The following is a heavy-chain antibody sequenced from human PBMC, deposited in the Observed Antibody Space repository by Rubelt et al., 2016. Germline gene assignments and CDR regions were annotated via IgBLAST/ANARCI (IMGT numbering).Heavy chain of an antibody. CDR3: ARSHSRYNYGALFEY. Sequence: QVQLQESGPGLVKPSETLSLTCIVSGYSISSQFWNWIRQPPGKGLEWIGYIYDSGSGNYSPSLTSRITISLNTSKNQFSLSLTSVTAADTAVYYCARSHSRYNYGALFEYWGLGTLVTVSS. J-gene: IGHJ4*02. CDR1: GYSISSQF. D-gene: IGHD5-18*01. CDR2: IYDSGSG. V-gene: IGHV4-59*11.